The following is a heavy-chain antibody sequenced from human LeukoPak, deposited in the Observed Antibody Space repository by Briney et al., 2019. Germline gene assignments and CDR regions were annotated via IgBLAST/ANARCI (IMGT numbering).Heavy chain of an antibody. CDR1: GYTFTSYG. D-gene: IGHD6-13*01. J-gene: IGHJ3*02. CDR3: ARGGRTAGDAFDI. Sequence: ASVKVSCKASGYTFTSYGIPCVRQAPGQGPEWMGWISAYSGDTAYAQKLQGRVTMTTDTSTSTVYLELRSLRSDDTAVYYCARGGRTAGDAFDIWGQGTTVTVSS. V-gene: IGHV1-18*01. CDR2: ISAYSGDT.